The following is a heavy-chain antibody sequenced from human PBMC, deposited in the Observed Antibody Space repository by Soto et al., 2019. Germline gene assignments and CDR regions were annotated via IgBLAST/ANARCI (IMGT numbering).Heavy chain of an antibody. CDR2: IIPIFGTA. V-gene: IGHV1-69*12. CDR3: ARDGYYYDSSGYYYYFDY. Sequence: QVQLVQSGAEVKKPGSSVKVSCNASGGTFSSYAISWVRQAPGQGLEWMGGIIPIFGTANYAQKFQGRVTITADESTSTAYMELSSLRSEDTAVYYCARDGYYYDSSGYYYYFDYWGQGTLVTVSS. D-gene: IGHD3-22*01. J-gene: IGHJ4*02. CDR1: GGTFSSYA.